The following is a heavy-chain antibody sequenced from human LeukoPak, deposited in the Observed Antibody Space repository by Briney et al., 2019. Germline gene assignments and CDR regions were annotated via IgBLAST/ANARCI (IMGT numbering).Heavy chain of an antibody. Sequence: PSETLSLTCTVSGGSISGGGYYWSWIRQHPGKGLEWIGYIFDNGSSDYNPSLKSRVTISVDTSKNQLSLELRSLTAADTAVYYCARESYGSGSYYYWGQGTLVTVSS. CDR2: IFDNGSS. V-gene: IGHV4-31*03. CDR3: ARESYGSGSYYY. CDR1: GGSISGGGYY. D-gene: IGHD3-10*01. J-gene: IGHJ4*02.